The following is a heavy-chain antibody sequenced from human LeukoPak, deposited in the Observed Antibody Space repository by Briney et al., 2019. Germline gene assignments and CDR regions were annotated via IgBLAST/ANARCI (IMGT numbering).Heavy chain of an antibody. Sequence: SETLSLTCTVSGGSISGSYWSWIRQPAGKGLEWIGRIYTSGSTNYNPSLKSRVTMSVDTSKNQFSLKLSSVTAADTAVYYCAVLTMVRGVIGAYFDYWGQGTLVTVSS. V-gene: IGHV4-4*07. CDR3: AVLTMVRGVIGAYFDY. D-gene: IGHD3-10*01. CDR1: GGSISGSY. J-gene: IGHJ4*02. CDR2: IYTSGST.